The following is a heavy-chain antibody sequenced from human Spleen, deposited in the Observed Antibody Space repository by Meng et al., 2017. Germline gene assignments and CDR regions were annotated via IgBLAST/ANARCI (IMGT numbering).Heavy chain of an antibody. V-gene: IGHV1-2*06. Sequence: ASVKVSCKPSGYNFPDYYIHWVRRAPGQGLEWMGRINPKSGDTHYAQRFQGRVTMTGDTSISTAYMELSGLRSDDTAMYYCARDEDISAAGNLFGDYWGQGTLVTVSS. D-gene: IGHD6-13*01. CDR3: ARDEDISAAGNLFGDY. J-gene: IGHJ4*02. CDR2: INPKSGDT. CDR1: GYNFPDYY.